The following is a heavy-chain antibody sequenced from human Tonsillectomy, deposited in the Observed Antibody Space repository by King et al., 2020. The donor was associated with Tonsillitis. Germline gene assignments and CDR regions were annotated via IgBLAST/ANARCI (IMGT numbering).Heavy chain of an antibody. J-gene: IGHJ4*02. CDR3: SKDLGPYGPKFDLDY. CDR2: ISGSGGST. Sequence: QLVQSGGGLVQPGGSLRLSCAASGFTFSSYAMSWVRQAPGKGREWVSAISGSGGSTYYADSVKGRFTISRANSKHTLYLQMHSLRAEDTAVYYCSKDLGPYGPKFDLDYWGQGTLVTVSP. D-gene: IGHD3-10*01. V-gene: IGHV3-23*04. CDR1: GFTFSSYA.